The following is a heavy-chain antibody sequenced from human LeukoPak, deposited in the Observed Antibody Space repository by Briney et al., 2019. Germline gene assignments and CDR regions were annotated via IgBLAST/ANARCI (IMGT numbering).Heavy chain of an antibody. V-gene: IGHV3-33*01. CDR2: IWYDGSNK. CDR3: AREGYCSSTSCSWFDY. D-gene: IGHD2-2*01. Sequence: PGGSLRLSCAASGFTFSSYGMHWVRQAPGKGLEWVAVIWYDGSNKYYADSVKGRFTISRDNSKYTLYLQMNSLRAEDTAVYYCAREGYCSSTSCSWFDYWGQGTLVTVSS. J-gene: IGHJ4*02. CDR1: GFTFSSYG.